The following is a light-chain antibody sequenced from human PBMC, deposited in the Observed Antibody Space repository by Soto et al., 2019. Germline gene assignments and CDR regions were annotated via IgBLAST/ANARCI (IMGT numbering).Light chain of an antibody. V-gene: IGKV3-20*01. J-gene: IGKJ2*01. Sequence: IVLTQSPGTLSLSPGERATLSCRASQSVSSTYLAWYQQRPGQAPRLLIYSTSSRATGIPDRFSGSGSGTDFTLTISRLEPEDFAVYYCQQYGGSPRYTFGQGTKLEIK. CDR2: STS. CDR3: QQYGGSPRYT. CDR1: QSVSSTY.